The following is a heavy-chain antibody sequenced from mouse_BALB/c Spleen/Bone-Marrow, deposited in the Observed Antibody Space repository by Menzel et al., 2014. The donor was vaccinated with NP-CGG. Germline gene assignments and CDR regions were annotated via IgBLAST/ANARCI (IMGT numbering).Heavy chain of an antibody. CDR3: XXXTXAAYYXXXX. CDR1: GFNIKDTY. V-gene: IGHV14-3*02. Sequence: EVQLQQSGAELVKPGASVKLSCTASGFNIKDTYIHWVKQRPEQGLEWIGRIDPANGNTKYDPKFQGKATITADTSSNTAYLQLSSLTXXXTXXXYXXXXTXAAYYXXXXWGXGXSVTVSS. CDR2: IDPANGNT. J-gene: IGHJ4*01. D-gene: IGHD6-1*01.